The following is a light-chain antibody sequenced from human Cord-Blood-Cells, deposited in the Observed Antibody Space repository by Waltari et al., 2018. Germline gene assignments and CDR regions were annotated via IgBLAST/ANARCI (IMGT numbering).Light chain of an antibody. CDR3: CSYAGSSTWV. Sequence: QSALTQPASVSASPGQSITISCTGTSSDVGSYNLLPWYQQHPGKAPKLMIYEGSKRPSGVSNRFSGSKSGNTASLTISGLQAEDEADYYCCSYAGSSTWVFGGGTKLTVL. CDR1: SSDVGSYNL. V-gene: IGLV2-23*01. J-gene: IGLJ3*02. CDR2: EGS.